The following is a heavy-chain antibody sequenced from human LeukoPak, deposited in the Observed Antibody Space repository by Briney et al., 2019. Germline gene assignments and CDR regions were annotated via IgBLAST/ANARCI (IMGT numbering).Heavy chain of an antibody. Sequence: SETLSLTCTVSGYSITSGYYWGWIRQPPGQGLEWIGYIYYSGSTNYNPSLKSRVTISVDTSKNQFPLKLSSVSAADTAVYYCARDSPLRIAAGSYYYMDVWGKGTTVTISS. CDR2: IYYSGST. D-gene: IGHD6-13*01. V-gene: IGHV4-61*01. CDR1: GYSITSGYY. J-gene: IGHJ6*03. CDR3: ARDSPLRIAAGSYYYMDV.